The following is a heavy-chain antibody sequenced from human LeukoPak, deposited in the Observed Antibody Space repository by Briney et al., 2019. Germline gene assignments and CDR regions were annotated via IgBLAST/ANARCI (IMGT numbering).Heavy chain of an antibody. D-gene: IGHD3-10*01. CDR2: IIPIFGTA. CDR3: AFERSGSYYDWFGP. V-gene: IGHV1-69*06. J-gene: IGHJ5*02. CDR1: GYTFTGYY. Sequence: GASVKVSCKASGYTFTGYYMHWVRQAPGQGLEWMGGIIPIFGTANYVQKSQGRVTITADKSTSTAYMELSSLRSEDTAVYYCAFERSGSYYDWFGPWGQGTLVTVSS.